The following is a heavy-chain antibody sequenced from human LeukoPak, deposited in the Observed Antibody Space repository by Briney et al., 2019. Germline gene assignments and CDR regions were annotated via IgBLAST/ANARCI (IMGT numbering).Heavy chain of an antibody. CDR2: MKPNTGDT. V-gene: IGHV1-8*01. D-gene: IGHD2-2*01. CDR1: GSTFTGYA. J-gene: IGHJ6*02. Sequence: AASVKVSCKASGSTFTGYAINWVRQATGQGLEWMGRMKPNTGDTDYAQKFQGRVTMTGDTSINTAYMELSSLTSDDTAVYYCARVASSICSSTSCHYGMDVWGQGTTVTVSS. CDR3: ARVASSICSSTSCHYGMDV.